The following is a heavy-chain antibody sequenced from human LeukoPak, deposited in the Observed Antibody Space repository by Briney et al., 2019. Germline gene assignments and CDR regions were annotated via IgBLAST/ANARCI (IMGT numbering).Heavy chain of an antibody. CDR3: ARAIDYGDSYYFDY. V-gene: IGHV4-30-2*01. CDR1: GGSISSGGYS. D-gene: IGHD4-17*01. CDR2: ICHSGST. Sequence: SETLSLTCAVSGGSISSGGYSWSWIRQPPGKGLEWIGYICHSGSTYYNPSLKSRVTISVDRSKNQFSLKLSSVTAADTAVYYCARAIDYGDSYYFDYWGQGTLVTVSS. J-gene: IGHJ4*02.